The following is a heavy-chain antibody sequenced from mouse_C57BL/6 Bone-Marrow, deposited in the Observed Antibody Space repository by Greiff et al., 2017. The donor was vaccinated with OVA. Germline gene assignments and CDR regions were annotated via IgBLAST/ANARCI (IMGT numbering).Heavy chain of an antibody. Sequence: QVQLQQSGAELVKPGASVKLSCKASGYTFTSYCMHWVKQRPGQGLEWIGMIHPNSGSTKYNEKFKSKATLTVDKSSSTAYMQLSSLTSEDSAVYYCGGYYWYFDVWGTGTTVTVSS. V-gene: IGHV1-64*01. CDR1: GYTFTSYC. CDR2: IHPNSGST. J-gene: IGHJ1*03. D-gene: IGHD2-2*01. CDR3: GGYYWYFDV.